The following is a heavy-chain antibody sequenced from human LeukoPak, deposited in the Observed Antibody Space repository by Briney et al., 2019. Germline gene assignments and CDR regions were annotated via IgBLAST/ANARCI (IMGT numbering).Heavy chain of an antibody. J-gene: IGHJ4*02. V-gene: IGHV4-39*07. D-gene: IGHD6-19*01. CDR3: ARDPSQWLGVFDY. CDR2: IYYSGST. Sequence: SETLSLTCTVSGGSISSSSYYWGWIRQPPGKGLEWIGSIYYSGSTYYNPSLKSRVTISVDTSKNQFSLKLSSVTAADTAVYYCARDPSQWLGVFDYWGQGTLVTVSS. CDR1: GGSISSSSYY.